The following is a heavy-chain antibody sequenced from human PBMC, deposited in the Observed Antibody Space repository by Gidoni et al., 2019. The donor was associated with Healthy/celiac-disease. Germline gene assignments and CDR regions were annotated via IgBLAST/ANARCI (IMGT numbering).Heavy chain of an antibody. CDR2: IYPGDSDT. D-gene: IGHD3-22*01. Sequence: EVQLVQSGAEVKKPGESLKISCKGSGYSFTSYWIGWVRQMPGKGLEWMGIIYPGDSDTRYSPSFQGQVTISADKSISTAYLQWSSLKASDTAMYYCARATYYYDSSGYQDAFDIWGQGTMVTVSS. CDR3: ARATYYYDSSGYQDAFDI. CDR1: GYSFTSYW. V-gene: IGHV5-51*01. J-gene: IGHJ3*02.